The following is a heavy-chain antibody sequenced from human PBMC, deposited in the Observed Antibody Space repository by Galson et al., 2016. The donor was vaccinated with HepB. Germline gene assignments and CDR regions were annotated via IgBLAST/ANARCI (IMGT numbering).Heavy chain of an antibody. CDR2: ISGSGGGI. D-gene: IGHD3-10*01. CDR1: GFTFSNFA. CDR3: AKVPSMVRGF. Sequence: SLRLSCAASGFTFSNFAMTWVRQAPGKGLEGVSLISGSGGGIYYADSVKGRVTISRDNSKKTLYLQMNSLRAEDTAVYYCAKVPSMVRGFWGQGTMVTVSS. J-gene: IGHJ3*01. V-gene: IGHV3-23*01.